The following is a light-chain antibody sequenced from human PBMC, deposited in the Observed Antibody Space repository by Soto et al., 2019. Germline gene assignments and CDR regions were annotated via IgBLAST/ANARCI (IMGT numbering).Light chain of an antibody. CDR3: QQSYNAPFN. V-gene: IGKV1-39*01. Sequence: DIQMTQSPSSLSSSVGDRVTITCRASQTIDRYLNWFQQKSGQAPKLLMNAASTLRSGVPSRFSASGSGTDFTLTISSLQPEDYATYYCQQSYNAPFNFGPGTKVDIK. J-gene: IGKJ3*01. CDR1: QTIDRY. CDR2: AAS.